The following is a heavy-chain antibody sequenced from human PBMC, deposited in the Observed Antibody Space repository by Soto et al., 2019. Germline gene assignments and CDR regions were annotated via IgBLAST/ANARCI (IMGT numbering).Heavy chain of an antibody. CDR3: AKHRSSWYVGGMDV. V-gene: IGHV3-23*01. CDR1: GFTFSSYA. CDR2: ISGSGGST. D-gene: IGHD6-13*01. Sequence: EVQLLESGGGLVQPGGSLRLSCAASGFTFSSYAMSWVRQAPGKGLEWVSAISGSGGSTYYADSVKGRFTISRDNSKNTLYLQMNSLGAEDTAVYYCAKHRSSWYVGGMDVWGQGTTVTVSS. J-gene: IGHJ6*02.